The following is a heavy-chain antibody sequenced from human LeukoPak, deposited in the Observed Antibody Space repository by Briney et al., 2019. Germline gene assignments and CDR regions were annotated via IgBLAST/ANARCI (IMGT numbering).Heavy chain of an antibody. V-gene: IGHV4-61*10. CDR3: ARDSYGSGSYLRN. Sequence: SETLSVTCTVSGGSISSGNNYWSWIRQPAGKGLEWIGYIYYSGSTNYNPSLKSRVTISVDTSKNQFSLKLSSVTAADTAVYYCARDSYGSGSYLRNWGQGTLVTVSS. CDR1: GGSISSGNNY. D-gene: IGHD3-10*01. J-gene: IGHJ4*02. CDR2: IYYSGST.